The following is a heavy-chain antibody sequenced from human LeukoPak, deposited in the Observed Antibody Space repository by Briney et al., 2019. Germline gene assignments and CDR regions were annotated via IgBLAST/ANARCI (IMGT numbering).Heavy chain of an antibody. CDR3: ARAVFQEPRFDP. CDR1: GGTFSSYA. J-gene: IGHJ5*02. V-gene: IGHV1-69*04. D-gene: IGHD1-26*01. CDR2: IIPILGIA. Sequence: SVKVSCKASGGTFSSYAISWVRQAPGQGLEWMGRIIPILGIANYAQKFQGRVTITADKSTSTAYMELSSLRSEDTAVYYCARAVFQEPRFDPWGQGTLVTASS.